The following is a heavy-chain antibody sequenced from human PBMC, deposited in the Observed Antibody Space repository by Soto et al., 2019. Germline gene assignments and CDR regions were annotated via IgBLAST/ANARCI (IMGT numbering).Heavy chain of an antibody. J-gene: IGHJ5*02. CDR2: MNPNSANT. Sequence: ASVKVSCKASGYTFTNYDISWVRQATGQGLEWMGWMNPNSANTGYAQKFQGRVSMTRDTSINTAYMELSSLRSEDTAIHYCARMATSGTLNWFDPWGQGTLVTVS. V-gene: IGHV1-8*01. CDR3: ARMATSGTLNWFDP. CDR1: GYTFTNYD. D-gene: IGHD1-26*01.